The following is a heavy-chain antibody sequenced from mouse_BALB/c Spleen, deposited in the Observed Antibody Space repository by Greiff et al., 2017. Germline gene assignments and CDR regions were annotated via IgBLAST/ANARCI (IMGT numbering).Heavy chain of an antibody. CDR1: GFTFSDYY. D-gene: IGHD1-2*01. V-gene: IGHV5-4*02. J-gene: IGHJ4*01. CDR3: ARAGGATANYYAMDY. Sequence: EVKLVESGGGLVKPGGSLKLSCAASGFTFSDYYMYWVRQTPEKRLEWVATISDGGSYTYYPDSVKGRFTISRDNAKNNLYLQMSSLKSEDTAMYYCARAGGATANYYAMDYWGQGTSVTVSS. CDR2: ISDGGSYT.